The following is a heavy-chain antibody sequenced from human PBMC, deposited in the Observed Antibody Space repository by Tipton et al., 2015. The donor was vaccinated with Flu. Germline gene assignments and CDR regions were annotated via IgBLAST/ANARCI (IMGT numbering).Heavy chain of an antibody. CDR2: IDAGGST. D-gene: IGHD2-15*01. Sequence: TLSLTCSVSGGSVSRYYWSWIRQPAGKGLQWLGRIDAGGSTLYNESLQSRILMSVDTSKNQISVRLRPVTAADTAVYYCARSGSSYYFDPWGQGTLVTVSS. CDR1: GGSVSRYY. V-gene: IGHV4-4*07. CDR3: ARSGSSYYFDP. J-gene: IGHJ5*02.